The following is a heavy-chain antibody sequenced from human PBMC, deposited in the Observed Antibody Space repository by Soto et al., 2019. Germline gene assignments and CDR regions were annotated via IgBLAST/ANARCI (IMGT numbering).Heavy chain of an antibody. Sequence: QVQLVQSGAEVKKPGSSVKVSCKASGGTFSSYAISWVRQAPGQGLEWMGGIIPIFGTANYAQKFKGRVTITADESTSTAYMELSSLRSEDTAVYYCARDLPGYCSGGSCYSGYYYYGMDVWGQGTTVTVSS. CDR3: ARDLPGYCSGGSCYSGYYYYGMDV. D-gene: IGHD2-15*01. CDR1: GGTFSSYA. V-gene: IGHV1-69*01. J-gene: IGHJ6*02. CDR2: IIPIFGTA.